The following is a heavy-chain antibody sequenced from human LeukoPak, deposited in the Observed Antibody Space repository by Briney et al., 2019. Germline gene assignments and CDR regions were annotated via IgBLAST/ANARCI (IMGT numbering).Heavy chain of an antibody. V-gene: IGHV6-1*01. CDR1: GDSVSSNSAT. D-gene: IGHD5-18*01. Sequence: SQTRSLTCAISGDSVSSNSATWNWIMQSPSRGLEWSGRTYYRSKWNYHNADAAKSRILIKSDTSKNQLSLQLNSVTPEDTAVYYCARGLDTAIGYRGQGILVTVSS. CDR3: ARGLDTAIGY. J-gene: IGHJ4*02. CDR2: TYYRSKWNY.